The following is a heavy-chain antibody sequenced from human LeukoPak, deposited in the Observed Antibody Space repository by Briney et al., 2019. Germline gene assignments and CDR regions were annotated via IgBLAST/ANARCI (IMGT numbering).Heavy chain of an antibody. J-gene: IGHJ4*02. V-gene: IGHV3-23*01. Sequence: GGSLRLSCAASGFTFSSYAMSWVRQAPGKGLEWVSAISGSGGSTYYADSVKGRFTISRDNSKNTLYLQMNSLRAEDTAVYYCAKDYYDSSGQLYYFDYWGQGTLVNVSS. CDR3: AKDYYDSSGQLYYFDY. CDR2: ISGSGGST. CDR1: GFTFSSYA. D-gene: IGHD3-22*01.